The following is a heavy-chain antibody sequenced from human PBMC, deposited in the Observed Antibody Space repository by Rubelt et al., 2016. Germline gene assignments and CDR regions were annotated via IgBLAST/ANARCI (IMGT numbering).Heavy chain of an antibody. Sequence: QLQLQESCPGLVNPSEPLSLTCTVSGGSISSSSYYWGWIRQPPGKGLEWIGSIYYSGSTYYNPSLKCRVPISGDTVKNQSSLKRRSVTAADTAVYYCERPVLWATGGLLNWGKRARGTGAS. V-gene: IGHV4-39*01. CDR3: ERPVLWATGGLLN. J-gene: IGHJ6*04. CDR1: GGSISSSSYY. D-gene: IGHD2-21*01. CDR2: IYYSGST.